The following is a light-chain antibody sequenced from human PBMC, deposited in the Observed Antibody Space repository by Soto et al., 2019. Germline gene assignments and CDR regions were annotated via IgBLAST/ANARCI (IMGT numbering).Light chain of an antibody. CDR2: DAS. CDR1: QRVSSY. J-gene: IGKJ2*01. Sequence: EIVLTQSPATLSLSPGERATLSCRASQRVSSYLAWYQQKPGQAPRLLIYDASNRATGVPARFSGSGSGTDFTLTISSLGPEDFAVYYCQQLKNWPNTFGQGTKLEIK. CDR3: QQLKNWPNT. V-gene: IGKV3-11*01.